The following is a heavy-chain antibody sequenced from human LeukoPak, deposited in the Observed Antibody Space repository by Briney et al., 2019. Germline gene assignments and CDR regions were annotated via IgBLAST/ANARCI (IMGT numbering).Heavy chain of an antibody. CDR2: ISAYNGNT. J-gene: IGHJ4*02. Sequence: GASVKVSCKASGGTFSSYAISWVRQAPGQGLEWMGWISAYNGNTKYAQKLQGRVTMTTDTSTNTAYMELTGLRSDDTAVYYCSTIYCSSTSCSTNYFDYWGQGTLVTVSS. V-gene: IGHV1-18*01. D-gene: IGHD2-2*01. CDR3: STIYCSSTSCSTNYFDY. CDR1: GGTFSSYA.